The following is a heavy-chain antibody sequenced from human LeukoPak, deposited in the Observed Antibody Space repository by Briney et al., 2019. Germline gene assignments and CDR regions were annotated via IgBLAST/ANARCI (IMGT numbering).Heavy chain of an antibody. CDR3: ASGNTAMAHDAFDI. CDR1: GFTFSSYW. V-gene: IGHV3-66*02. CDR2: IYSGGST. J-gene: IGHJ3*02. Sequence: GGSLRLSCAASGFTFSSYWMSWVRQAPGKGLEWVSVIYSGGSTYYADSVKGRFTISRDNSKNTLYLQMNSLRAEDTAVYYCASGNTAMAHDAFDIWGQGTMVTVSS. D-gene: IGHD5-18*01.